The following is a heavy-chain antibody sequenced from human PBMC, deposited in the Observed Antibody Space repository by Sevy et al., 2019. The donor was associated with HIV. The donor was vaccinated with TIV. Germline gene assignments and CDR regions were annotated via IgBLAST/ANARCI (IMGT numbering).Heavy chain of an antibody. Sequence: GSLRLSCAASGLTFSSYWMTLVRQAPGKGLEWVANINQGGSQEYYVDYVKGRFTISRDNARNSLYLQMNSLRAEDTDVYYCTSNLPAGVPAEYIQHWGQGTLVTVSS. V-gene: IGHV3-7*01. D-gene: IGHD2-2*01. CDR2: INQGGSQE. CDR1: GLTFSSYW. J-gene: IGHJ1*01. CDR3: TSNLPAGVPAEYIQH.